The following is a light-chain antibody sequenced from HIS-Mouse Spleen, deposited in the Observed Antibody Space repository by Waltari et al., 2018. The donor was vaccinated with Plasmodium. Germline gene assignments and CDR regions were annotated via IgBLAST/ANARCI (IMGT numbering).Light chain of an antibody. Sequence: QSVLTQPPSASGTPGQRVTISCSGSSSTIGSNYVYQYQQLPGTAPKRLIYRNNQRPSGVPDRFSGSKSGTSASLAISGLRSEDEADYYCAAWDDSLSGWVFGGGTKLTVL. CDR2: RNN. CDR3: AAWDDSLSGWV. J-gene: IGLJ3*02. CDR1: SSTIGSNY. V-gene: IGLV1-47*01.